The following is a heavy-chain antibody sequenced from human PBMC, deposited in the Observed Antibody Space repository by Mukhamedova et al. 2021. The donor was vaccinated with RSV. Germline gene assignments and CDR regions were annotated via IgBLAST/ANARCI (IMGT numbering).Heavy chain of an antibody. J-gene: IGHJ6*02. V-gene: IGHV1-46*01. Sequence: INPSGGSTSYAQKFQGRVTMTRDTSTSTVYMELSSLRSEDTAVYYCAREGIYYDFWSGYSIKYYGMDVWGQGTTVTVS. CDR3: AREGIYYDFWSGYSIKYYGMDV. CDR2: INPSGGST. D-gene: IGHD3-3*01.